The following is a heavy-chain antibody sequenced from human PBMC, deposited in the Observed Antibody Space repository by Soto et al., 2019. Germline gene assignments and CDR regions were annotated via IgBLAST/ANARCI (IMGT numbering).Heavy chain of an antibody. CDR3: GGDKGVTCIDQ. J-gene: IGHJ4*02. V-gene: IGHV3-33*01. CDR2: IWSDGNSQ. CDR1: GIPFSASG. Sequence: QVQLVESGGGVVQPGRSLRLSCAASGIPFSASGMHWVRQAPGKGLEWVAMIWSDGNSQYYADSVKGRFTISRDNSRNTVYLQMGSLGVEGTAVYFCGGDKGVTCIDQWGQGTLVAVSS. D-gene: IGHD5-18*01.